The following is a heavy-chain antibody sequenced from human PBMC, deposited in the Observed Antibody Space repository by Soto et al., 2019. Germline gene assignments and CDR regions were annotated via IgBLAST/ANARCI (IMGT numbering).Heavy chain of an antibody. Sequence: GGSLRLSCVASGFTFSRYAMTWVRQAPGKGLEWVSGIGNGGSPTYYGDSVNGRFTISRDDSKNTLYLQMNSLRADDTAVYYCAKALIEYYPDNNGHYAWRTFDVWGQGTRVTVSS. CDR3: AKALIEYYPDNNGHYAWRTFDV. CDR1: GFTFSRYA. D-gene: IGHD2-8*01. CDR2: IGNGGSPT. V-gene: IGHV3-23*02. J-gene: IGHJ3*01.